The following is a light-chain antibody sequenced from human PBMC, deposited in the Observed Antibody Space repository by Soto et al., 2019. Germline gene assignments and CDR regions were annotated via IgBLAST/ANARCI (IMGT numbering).Light chain of an antibody. CDR2: GAS. Sequence: EIVLTQSPGTLSLSPGERATLSCRASQSVGNNYLAWHQQKPGQAPRLLIYGASSRATGIPERFSGSGSGTDFTLTITRLEPEDFAVYYCQLYGTTPYTFGQGTKLEIK. CDR3: QLYGTTPYT. J-gene: IGKJ2*01. CDR1: QSVGNNY. V-gene: IGKV3-20*01.